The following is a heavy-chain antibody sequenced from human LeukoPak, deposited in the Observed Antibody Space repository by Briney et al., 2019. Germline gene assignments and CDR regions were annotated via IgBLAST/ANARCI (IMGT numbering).Heavy chain of an antibody. Sequence: GGSLRLSCVGSGFTFSNYWMHWVRQAPGKGLVWVSRINTDETTTNYADPVKGRFTISRDNSKNTLYLQMNSLRAEDTAVYYCAKDARRTFGLSSGLYRGSYYFDYWGQGTLVTVSS. CDR3: AKDARRTFGLSSGLYRGSYYFDY. CDR1: GFTFSNYW. CDR2: INTDETTT. D-gene: IGHD6-19*01. J-gene: IGHJ4*02. V-gene: IGHV3-74*01.